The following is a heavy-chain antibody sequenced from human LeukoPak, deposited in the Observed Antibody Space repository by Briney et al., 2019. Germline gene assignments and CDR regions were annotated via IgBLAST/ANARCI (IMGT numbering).Heavy chain of an antibody. Sequence: PGGSLRLSCAASGFTFSSYWMSWVRQAPGKGLEWVANIKQDGSEKYYVDSVKGRFTISRDNAKNSLYLQMNSLRAEDTAVYYCASLGSSSWYSNTKYYYYYMDVWGKGTTVTVSS. D-gene: IGHD6-13*01. CDR1: GFTFSSYW. J-gene: IGHJ6*03. CDR2: IKQDGSEK. CDR3: ASLGSSSWYSNTKYYYYYMDV. V-gene: IGHV3-7*01.